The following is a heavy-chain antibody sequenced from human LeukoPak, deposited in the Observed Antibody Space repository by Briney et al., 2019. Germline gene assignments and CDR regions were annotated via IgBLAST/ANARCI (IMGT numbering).Heavy chain of an antibody. Sequence: ASVKVSCKASGLTFTGVNFIHWVRQASGQGPEWMGWINTNNGVTDYARKFQGGVTMTRDTSISTAYMELYRLTSDDMAMYYCTKDRLSKWFDPWGQGTLVTVSS. V-gene: IGHV1-2*02. D-gene: IGHD5-12*01. CDR1: GLTFTGVNF. CDR2: INTNNGVT. J-gene: IGHJ5*02. CDR3: TKDRLSKWFDP.